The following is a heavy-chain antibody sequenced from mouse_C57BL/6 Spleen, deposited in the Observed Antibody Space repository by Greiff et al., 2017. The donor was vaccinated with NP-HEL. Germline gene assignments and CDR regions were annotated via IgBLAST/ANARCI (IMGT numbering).Heavy chain of an antibody. CDR3: ARSYGSSFYYFDY. J-gene: IGHJ2*01. V-gene: IGHV1-63*01. CDR1: GYTFTNYW. CDR2: IYPGGGYT. D-gene: IGHD1-1*01. Sequence: VQLQQSGAELVRPGTSVKMSCKASGYTFTNYWIGWAKQRPGHGLEWIGDIYPGGGYTNYNEKFKGKATLTADKSSSTAYMQFSSLTSEDSAIYYCARSYGSSFYYFDYWGQGTTLTVSS.